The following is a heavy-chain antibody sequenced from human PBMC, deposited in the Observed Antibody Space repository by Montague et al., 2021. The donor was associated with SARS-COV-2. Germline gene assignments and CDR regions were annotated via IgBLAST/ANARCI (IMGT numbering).Heavy chain of an antibody. CDR3: ARDLYWAFDA. V-gene: IGHV6-1*01. CDR2: TRFTFKRYK. CDR1: GDSDSVVILS. D-gene: IGHD2-8*02. Sequence: CAISGDSDSVVILSRNWIRQTPELRSHWLGWTRFTFKRYKTYAVSVQSRITITADTSKNQFSLHLNSVTPEDTAVYYCARDLYWAFDAWGLGTTVTVSA. J-gene: IGHJ3*01.